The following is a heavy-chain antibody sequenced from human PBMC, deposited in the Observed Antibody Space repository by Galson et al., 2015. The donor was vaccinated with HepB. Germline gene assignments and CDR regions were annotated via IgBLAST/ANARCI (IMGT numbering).Heavy chain of an antibody. J-gene: IGHJ6*03. CDR2: INAGNGNT. CDR3: ARGSKGVYYMDV. V-gene: IGHV1-3*01. CDR1: GYTFTSYA. Sequence: SVKVSCKASGYTFTSYAMHWVRQAPGQRLEWMGWINAGNGNTKYSQKFQGRVTITRDTSASTAYMELSSLRSEDTAMYYCARGSKGVYYMDVWGKGTTVTVSS. D-gene: IGHD1-26*01.